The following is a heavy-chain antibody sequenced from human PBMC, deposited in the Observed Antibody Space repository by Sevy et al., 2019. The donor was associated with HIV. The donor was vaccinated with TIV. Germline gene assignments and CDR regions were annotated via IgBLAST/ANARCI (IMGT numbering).Heavy chain of an antibody. D-gene: IGHD2-8*01. CDR3: ARIGMGQTYGTPPWY. J-gene: IGHJ4*02. CDR2: MSYDGGNK. V-gene: IGHV3-30-3*01. Sequence: GGSLRLSCAVAGFTFSRYAMHWVRQAPGKGLEWVAVMSYDGGNKYYADSVKGRFTISRDNSKNTLFLNMNSLRAEDTAVYYCARIGMGQTYGTPPWYWGQGTLVTVSS. CDR1: GFTFSRYA.